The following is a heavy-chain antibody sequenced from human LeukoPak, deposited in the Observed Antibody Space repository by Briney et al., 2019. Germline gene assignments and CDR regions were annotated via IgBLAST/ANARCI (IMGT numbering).Heavy chain of an antibody. D-gene: IGHD1-14*01. CDR1: GFTFSSYA. J-gene: IGHJ4*02. V-gene: IGHV3-23*01. CDR3: AKDGGRIRKNFDY. Sequence: GGSLRLSCAASGFTFSSYAMSWVRQPPGKGLEWVSAISGSGGTTYYADSVKGRFTISRDNSKNTLYLQMNSLRAEDTAAYYCAKDGGRIRKNFDYWGQGTLVTVSS. CDR2: ISGSGGTT.